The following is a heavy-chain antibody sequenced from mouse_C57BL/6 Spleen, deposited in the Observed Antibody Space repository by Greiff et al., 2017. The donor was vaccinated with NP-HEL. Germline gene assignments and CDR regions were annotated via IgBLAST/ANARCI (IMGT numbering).Heavy chain of an antibody. Sequence: EVQLKESGPGLVKPSQSLSLTCSVTGYSITSGYYWNWIRQFPGNKLEWMGYISYDGSNNYNPSLKNRISITRDTSKNQFFLKLNSVTTEDTATYYCARETVRYYFDYWGQGTTLTVSS. CDR2: ISYDGSN. D-gene: IGHD1-1*01. V-gene: IGHV3-6*01. CDR3: ARETVRYYFDY. J-gene: IGHJ2*01. CDR1: GYSITSGYY.